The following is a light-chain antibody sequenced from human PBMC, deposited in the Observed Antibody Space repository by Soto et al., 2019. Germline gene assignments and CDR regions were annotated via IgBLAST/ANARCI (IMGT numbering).Light chain of an antibody. Sequence: EIVMTQPPATLSVSPGERATLSCRASQSVSTHLAWYQHKPGQAPRLLMYGASTRDTGVPARFSGSGSGTEFTLTLSSLQSEDFAVYFCQQYDSWPRTFGQGPKVEIK. CDR2: GAS. J-gene: IGKJ1*01. CDR1: QSVSTH. V-gene: IGKV3-15*01. CDR3: QQYDSWPRT.